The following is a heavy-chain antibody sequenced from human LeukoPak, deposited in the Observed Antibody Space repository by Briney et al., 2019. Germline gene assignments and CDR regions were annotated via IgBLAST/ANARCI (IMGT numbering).Heavy chain of an antibody. J-gene: IGHJ3*01. CDR1: GFTFSNYA. V-gene: IGHV3-23*01. CDR2: ISDSGST. D-gene: IGHD6-13*01. CDR3: AKDWPSEWQQLPDYDAVDV. Sequence: QAGGSLRLSCAASGFTFSNYAMTWVRQAPGKGLEWVSTISDSGSTFYADSVKGRFTIPRDNSKNTLFLQMNGLRADDTAVYYCAKDWPSEWQQLPDYDAVDVWGQGTMVTVSS.